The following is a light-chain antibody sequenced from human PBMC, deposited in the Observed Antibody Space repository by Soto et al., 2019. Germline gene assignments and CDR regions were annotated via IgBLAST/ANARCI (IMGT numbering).Light chain of an antibody. CDR3: QRCDNARRIT. Sequence: DIQMTKSPSSLSASLGDTVTITCRASQGIRNYLAWYQQKPGKAPKLLIYAASTLQSGVPSRFSGSGSGTDFTLTIRSLQTEDVATYYCQRCDNARRITFGQGTRLDIK. CDR2: AAS. CDR1: QGIRNY. V-gene: IGKV1-27*01. J-gene: IGKJ5*01.